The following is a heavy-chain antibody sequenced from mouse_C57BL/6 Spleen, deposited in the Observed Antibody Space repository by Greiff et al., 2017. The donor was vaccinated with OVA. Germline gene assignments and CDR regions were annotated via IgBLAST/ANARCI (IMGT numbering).Heavy chain of an antibody. V-gene: IGHV5-17*01. CDR1: GFTFSDYG. CDR3: AREHYYGSSYWYFDV. D-gene: IGHD1-1*01. J-gene: IGHJ1*03. CDR2: ISSGSSTI. Sequence: EVHLVESGGGLVKPGGSLKLSCAASGFTFSDYGMHWVRQAPEKGLEWVAYISSGSSTIYSADTVKGRFTISRDNAKNTLFLQMTSLRSEDTAMYYCAREHYYGSSYWYFDVWGTGTTVTVSS.